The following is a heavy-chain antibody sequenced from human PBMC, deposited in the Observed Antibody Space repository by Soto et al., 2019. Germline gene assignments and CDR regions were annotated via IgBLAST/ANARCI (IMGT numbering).Heavy chain of an antibody. CDR2: ISGSGGST. D-gene: IGHD5-12*01. Sequence: PXGSLRLSCSASGFAFSTYAMSWVRQAPGKGLDWVPGISGSGGSTYYADSVKGRFTISRDNSKNTLYLQMNSLRAEDTAVYYCAKSPGIYDLSIPSPPDAFEIWGQGTMVTVSS. CDR3: AKSPGIYDLSIPSPPDAFEI. V-gene: IGHV3-23*01. J-gene: IGHJ3*02. CDR1: GFAFSTYA.